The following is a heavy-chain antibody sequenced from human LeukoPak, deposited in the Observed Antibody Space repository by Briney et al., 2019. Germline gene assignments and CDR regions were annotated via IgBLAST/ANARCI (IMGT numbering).Heavy chain of an antibody. CDR3: AKTLYYYYYYGMDV. J-gene: IGHJ6*02. CDR1: GFTFSSYG. Sequence: GGSLRLSCAASGFTFSSYGMHWVRQAPGKGLEWVAVIWYDGSNKYYADSVKGRFTISRDNSKNTLYLQMNSLRAEDTAVHYCAKTLYYYYYYGMDVWGQGTTVTVSS. CDR2: IWYDGSNK. V-gene: IGHV3-30*02.